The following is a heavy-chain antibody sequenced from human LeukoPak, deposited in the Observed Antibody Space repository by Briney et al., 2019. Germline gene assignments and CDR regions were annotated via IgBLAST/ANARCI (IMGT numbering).Heavy chain of an antibody. D-gene: IGHD3-22*01. CDR2: ISGSGGST. Sequence: PGGSLRLSCAASGFTFSSYAMSWVRQAPGKGLEWVSAISGSGGSTYYADSVKGRFTISRDNSKNTLYLQTNSLRAEDTAVYYCATTMASGHYAYWGQGTLVTVSS. CDR1: GFTFSSYA. V-gene: IGHV3-23*01. CDR3: ATTMASGHYAY. J-gene: IGHJ4*02.